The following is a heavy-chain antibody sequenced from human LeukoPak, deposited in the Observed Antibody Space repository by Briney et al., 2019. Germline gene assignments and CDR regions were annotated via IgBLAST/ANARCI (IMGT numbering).Heavy chain of an antibody. Sequence: SDTLSLTCTDSGGSISSYYWSLIRQPPRKGLEWIGEINHSGSTNYNPSLKSRVTISVDTSKNQFSLKLTSVTAADAALYSCARDVDGLIDYWGQGTLVTVSS. CDR2: INHSGST. J-gene: IGHJ4*02. V-gene: IGHV4-34*01. D-gene: IGHD3-16*01. CDR3: ARDVDGLIDY. CDR1: GGSISSYY.